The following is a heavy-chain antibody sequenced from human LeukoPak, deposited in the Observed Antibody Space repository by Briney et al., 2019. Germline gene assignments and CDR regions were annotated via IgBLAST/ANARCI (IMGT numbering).Heavy chain of an antibody. Sequence: ASVKVSCKASGYTFTCYYMHWVRQAPGQGLEWMGWINPNSGGTKYAKKFQGTVTMTRHTSISTAYMELSRLRSDDTAVYYCASDWELSSLSGIWGQGTMVTVSS. D-gene: IGHD1-26*01. V-gene: IGHV1-2*02. CDR1: GYTFTCYY. J-gene: IGHJ3*02. CDR3: ASDWELSSLSGI. CDR2: INPNSGGT.